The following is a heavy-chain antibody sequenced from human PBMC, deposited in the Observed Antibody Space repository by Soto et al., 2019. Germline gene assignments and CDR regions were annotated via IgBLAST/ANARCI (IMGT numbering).Heavy chain of an antibody. CDR3: ARDLAGEGTFDY. CDR2: ISSSSSYI. D-gene: IGHD1-1*01. J-gene: IGHJ4*02. CDR1: GFTLSSYS. Sequence: EVQLVESGGGLVKPGGSLRLSCAASGFTLSSYSMNWVRQAPGKGLEWVSSISSSSSYIYYADSVKGRFTISRDNAKNSLYLQMNSLRAEATAVYYCARDLAGEGTFDYWSQGTLVTVSS. V-gene: IGHV3-21*01.